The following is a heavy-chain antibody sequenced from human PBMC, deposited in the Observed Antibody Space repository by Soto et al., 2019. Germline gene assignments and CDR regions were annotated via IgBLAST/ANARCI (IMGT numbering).Heavy chain of an antibody. J-gene: IGHJ4*02. CDR1: GDSISSGGHY. Sequence: QVQLQESGPGLVKPSQSLSLTCTVSGDSISSGGHYWSWIRQHPGKGLEWIGNVYYTGTTFSNPSLKSRVAMSVDTSKNQVSLKVSSVSAADTAVYFCVRFNVVDTNSYFDYWGPGTLVTVSS. D-gene: IGHD3-22*01. CDR2: VYYTGTT. CDR3: VRFNVVDTNSYFDY. V-gene: IGHV4-31*03.